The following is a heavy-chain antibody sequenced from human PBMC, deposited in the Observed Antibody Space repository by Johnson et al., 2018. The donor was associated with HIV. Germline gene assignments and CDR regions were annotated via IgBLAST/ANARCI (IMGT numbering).Heavy chain of an antibody. J-gene: IGHJ3*02. Sequence: VQLVESGGGVVQPGRSLRLSCAASGFTFDDYGMSWVRQAPGKGLEWVSGINWNGGSTGYADSVKGRFTISRDNAKNSLYLQMNSLRAEDTALYYCARGVGPYPEGAFDIWGQGTMVTVSS. V-gene: IGHV3-20*04. CDR3: ARGVGPYPEGAFDI. D-gene: IGHD1-26*01. CDR1: GFTFDDYG. CDR2: INWNGGST.